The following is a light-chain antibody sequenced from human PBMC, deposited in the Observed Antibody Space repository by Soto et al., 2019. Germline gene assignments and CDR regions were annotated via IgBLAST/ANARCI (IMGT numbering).Light chain of an antibody. CDR1: SGHSSYI. CDR2: LEGSGSY. J-gene: IGLJ3*02. V-gene: IGLV4-60*03. Sequence: QPVLTQSSSASASLGSSVKLTCTLNSGHSSYIIAWHQQQPGKAPRYLMKLEGSGSYDKGSGVPDRFSGSSSGADRYLTISTIQSEDEADYYCETWDSNSRVFGGGTKLTVL. CDR3: ETWDSNSRV.